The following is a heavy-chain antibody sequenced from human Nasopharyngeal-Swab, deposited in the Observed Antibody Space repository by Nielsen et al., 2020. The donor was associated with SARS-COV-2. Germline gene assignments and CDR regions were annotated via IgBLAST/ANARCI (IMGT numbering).Heavy chain of an antibody. CDR3: ARDIYPGAYGMDV. J-gene: IGHJ6*02. Sequence: GESLKISCAASGFTFRSYTLNWVRQAPGKGLEWVSYISSSSTTIYYTGSVRGRFTISRDNAKNSLFLQMNSLRDEDTAVCYCARDIYPGAYGMDVWGQGTTVTVSS. CDR2: ISSSSTTI. D-gene: IGHD2-2*02. CDR1: GFTFRSYT. V-gene: IGHV3-48*02.